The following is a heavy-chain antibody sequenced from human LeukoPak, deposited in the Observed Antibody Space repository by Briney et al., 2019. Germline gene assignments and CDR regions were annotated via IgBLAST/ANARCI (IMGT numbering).Heavy chain of an antibody. CDR3: AKDSNYHSSGSPGTLFDY. J-gene: IGHJ4*02. CDR1: GFTFSSYG. CDR2: ISYDGSNK. Sequence: GRSLRLSCAASGFTFSSYGMHWVRQAPGKGLEWVAVISYDGSNKYYADSVKGRFTISRDNSKNTLYLQMNSLRAEDTAVYYCAKDSNYHSSGSPGTLFDYWGQGTLVTVSS. V-gene: IGHV3-30*18. D-gene: IGHD3-22*01.